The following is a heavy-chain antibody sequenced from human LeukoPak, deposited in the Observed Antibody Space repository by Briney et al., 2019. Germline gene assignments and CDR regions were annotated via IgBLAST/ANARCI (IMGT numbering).Heavy chain of an antibody. V-gene: IGHV4-39*07. CDR2: IYYSGTT. Sequence: SEALSLTCTVSGGSISSSPYYWGWIRQPPGKGLEWIGSIYYSGTTHYSPSLESRVTISVDTSKNQFSLKLASVTAADTAIYYCAKGAGGFSYYNWFDPWGQGTLVTVSS. J-gene: IGHJ5*02. CDR1: GGSISSSPYY. CDR3: AKGAGGFSYYNWFDP. D-gene: IGHD5-18*01.